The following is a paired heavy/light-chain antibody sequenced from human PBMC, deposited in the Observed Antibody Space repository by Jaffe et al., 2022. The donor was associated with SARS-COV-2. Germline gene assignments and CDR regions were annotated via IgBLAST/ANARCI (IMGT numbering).Light chain of an antibody. CDR3: QEYGNPWT. J-gene: IGKJ1*01. Sequence: EIVLTQSPGTLPLSPGERATLSCRASQSIGSSYLAWFQQKPGQPPRLLIYGISSRATGIPDRFSGSGSGTDFTLTISRLEPEDFAVYYCQEYGNPWTFGQGAKVEMK. CDR2: GIS. CDR1: QSIGSSY. V-gene: IGKV3-20*01.
Heavy chain of an antibody. J-gene: IGHJ4*02. Sequence: QVQLVQSGPELKKPGASVKVSCKASGYIFNTYAINWVRQAPGQGLEWMGWINTDSGIPTYAQGFTGRFVFSLDTSVSTAYLQISSLKAEDTATYYCARSHLDVITTIRWGQGTLVTVSS. V-gene: IGHV7-4-1*02. CDR2: INTDSGIP. CDR1: GYIFNTYA. CDR3: ARSHLDVITTIR. D-gene: IGHD5-12*01.